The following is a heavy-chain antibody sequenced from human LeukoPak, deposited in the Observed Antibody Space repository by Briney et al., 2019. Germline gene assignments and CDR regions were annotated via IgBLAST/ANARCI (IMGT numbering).Heavy chain of an antibody. Sequence: GESLKISCQGSGYSFTTYWIGWVCQMPGKGLEWMGIIYPGDSDTRYSPSFQGQVTISADKSISTAYLQWSSLKASDTAMYYCAQTIYDAFDIWGQGTMVTVSS. CDR2: IYPGDSDT. CDR3: AQTIYDAFDI. V-gene: IGHV5-51*01. CDR1: GYSFTTYW. J-gene: IGHJ3*02. D-gene: IGHD3-3*01.